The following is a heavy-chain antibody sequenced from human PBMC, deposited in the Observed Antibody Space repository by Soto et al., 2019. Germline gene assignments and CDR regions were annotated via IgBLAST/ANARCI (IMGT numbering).Heavy chain of an antibody. V-gene: IGHV1-8*01. J-gene: IGHJ5*02. Sequence: ASVKVSCKASGYTFTSYDINWVRQATGQGLEWMGWMNPNSGNTGYAQKFQGRVTMTRNTSISTAYMELSSLRSEDTALFYCARGPVVVVAATGNFDPWGQGTLVTVSS. CDR2: MNPNSGNT. CDR3: ARGPVVVVAATGNFDP. D-gene: IGHD2-15*01. CDR1: GYTFTSYD.